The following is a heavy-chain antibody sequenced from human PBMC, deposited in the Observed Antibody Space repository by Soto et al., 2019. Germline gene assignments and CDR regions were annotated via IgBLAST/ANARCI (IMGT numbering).Heavy chain of an antibody. Sequence: GGSLRLSCAASGFTVSSNYMSWVRQAPGKGLEWVSVIYSGGSTYYADSVKGRFTISRDNSKNTLYLQMNSLRDEDTAVYYCARDLWVVVVPAASDYYYGMDVWGQGTTVTVSS. V-gene: IGHV3-66*01. CDR1: GFTVSSNY. J-gene: IGHJ6*02. D-gene: IGHD2-2*01. CDR3: ARDLWVVVVPAASDYYYGMDV. CDR2: IYSGGST.